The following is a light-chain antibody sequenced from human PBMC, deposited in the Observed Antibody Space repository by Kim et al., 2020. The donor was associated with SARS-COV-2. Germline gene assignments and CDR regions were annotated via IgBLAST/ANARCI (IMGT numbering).Light chain of an antibody. V-gene: IGLV2-8*01. Sequence: PGQSVPIPCTVTSSDVGGYPSVSLYQQYPGKAPKLMIHEVSKRPSGVPDRFSGSKSGNTASLTVSGLQAEDEADYYCSSYAVSSVVFGGGTQLTVL. CDR3: SSYAVSSVV. CDR2: EVS. J-gene: IGLJ2*01. CDR1: SSDVGGYPS.